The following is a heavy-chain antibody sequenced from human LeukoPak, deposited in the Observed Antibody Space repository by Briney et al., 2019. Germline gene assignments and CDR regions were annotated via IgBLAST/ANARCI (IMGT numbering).Heavy chain of an antibody. CDR3: ARDRLAATGLFDY. Sequence: GGSLRLSCAASGFSFDDYGMSWVRQAPGKGLEWVSGINWDDGSAAYADSVKGRFTISRDNAKNSLYLQMNSLRTEDTAFYYCARDRLAATGLFDYWGQGTLVTVSS. CDR1: GFSFDDYG. D-gene: IGHD6-13*01. CDR2: INWDDGSA. J-gene: IGHJ4*02. V-gene: IGHV3-20*04.